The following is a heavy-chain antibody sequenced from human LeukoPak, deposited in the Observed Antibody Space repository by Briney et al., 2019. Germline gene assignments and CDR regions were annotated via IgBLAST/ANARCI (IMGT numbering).Heavy chain of an antibody. Sequence: SQTLSLTCTVSGGSISRGGDYWTWIRQHPGKGLEWIGNAYYGGNTYHNPSLKSRGTISIDTSKNQFSLKLTSVTAADTAVYYCARRATTVTSWFDPWGQGILVTVSS. CDR2: AYYGGNT. V-gene: IGHV4-31*03. CDR3: ARRATTVTSWFDP. CDR1: GGSISRGGDY. J-gene: IGHJ5*02. D-gene: IGHD4-17*01.